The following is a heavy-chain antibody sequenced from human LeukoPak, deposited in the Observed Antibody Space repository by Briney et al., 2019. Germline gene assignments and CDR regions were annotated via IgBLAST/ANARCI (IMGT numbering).Heavy chain of an antibody. V-gene: IGHV3-74*01. J-gene: IGHJ4*02. CDR2: INSDGRST. Sequence: GGSLRLSCAASRFTFSEYWMHGVRQAPGKGRVWVSRINSDGRSTNYADSVKGRFTISRDNAKNTLFLQINSLRVQHPAVYFCVLHPPYGSGGYIDSWGQGTLVTVSS. CDR1: RFTFSEYW. CDR3: VLHPPYGSGGYIDS. D-gene: IGHD3-10*01.